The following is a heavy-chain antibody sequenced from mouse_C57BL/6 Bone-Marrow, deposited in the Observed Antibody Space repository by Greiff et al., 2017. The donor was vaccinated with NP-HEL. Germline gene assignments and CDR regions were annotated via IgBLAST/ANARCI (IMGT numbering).Heavy chain of an antibody. Sequence: QVQLKESGAELVKPGASVKMSCKASGYTFTTYPIEWMKQNHGKSLEWIGNFHPYNDDTKYNEKFKGKATLTVEKSSSTVYLELSRLTSDDSAVYYCARRRGYDGYYAMDYWGQGTSVTVSS. CDR3: ARRRGYDGYYAMDY. J-gene: IGHJ4*01. CDR2: FHPYNDDT. CDR1: GYTFTTYP. V-gene: IGHV1-47*01. D-gene: IGHD2-2*01.